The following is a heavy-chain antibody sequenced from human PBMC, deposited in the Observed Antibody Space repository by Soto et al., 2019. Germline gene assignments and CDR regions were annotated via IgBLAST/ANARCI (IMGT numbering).Heavy chain of an antibody. CDR3: AKDQSMSTYCSNGVCYNNLND. Sequence: QVQLVQSGAEVKKPGSSVKVSCKASGGTFSSYAISWVRQAPGQGLEWMGGIIPIFGTANYAQKFQGRVTITADKSTSTAYMELSSLRSEDTAVYYCAKDQSMSTYCSNGVCYNNLNDWGQGTLVTVSS. CDR2: IIPIFGTA. J-gene: IGHJ4*02. V-gene: IGHV1-69*06. CDR1: GGTFSSYA. D-gene: IGHD2-8*01.